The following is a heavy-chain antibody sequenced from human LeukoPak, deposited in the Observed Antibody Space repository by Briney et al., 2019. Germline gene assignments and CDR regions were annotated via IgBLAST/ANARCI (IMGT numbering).Heavy chain of an antibody. Sequence: SVKVSCKASGGTFSSYAISWVRQAPGQGLEWMGGIIPIFGTANYAQKFQGRVTITADKSTSTAYMELSSLRSEDTAVYYCAREKEGLLTFDYWGQGTLDTVSS. J-gene: IGHJ4*02. D-gene: IGHD3-10*01. CDR3: AREKEGLLTFDY. CDR2: IIPIFGTA. V-gene: IGHV1-69*06. CDR1: GGTFSSYA.